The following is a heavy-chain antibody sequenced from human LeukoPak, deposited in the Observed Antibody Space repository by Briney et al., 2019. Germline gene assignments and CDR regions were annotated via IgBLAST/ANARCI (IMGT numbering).Heavy chain of an antibody. CDR3: ARDYGTY. V-gene: IGHV3-53*01. CDR1: GFSVSSNY. D-gene: IGHD4-17*01. J-gene: IGHJ4*02. CDR2: IYSGGTT. Sequence: GGSLRLSCAASGFSVSSNYISWVRQAPGKGLEWVCVIYSGGTTSYSDSLNGRFIISRDNSKNTLYLQMNSMIAEDAAAYYCARDYGTYWGQGTLVTVSP.